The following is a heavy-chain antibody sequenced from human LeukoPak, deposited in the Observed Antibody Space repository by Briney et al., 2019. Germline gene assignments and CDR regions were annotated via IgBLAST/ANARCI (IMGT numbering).Heavy chain of an antibody. CDR1: GGSISSYY. Sequence: PSETLSLTCTVSGGSISSYYWSWIRQPPGKGLEWIGYIYYSGSTNYNPSLKSRVTISVDTSKNQFSLKLSSVTAADTAVYYCARHADDDSSAGYFDYWGQGTLVTVSS. CDR3: ARHADDDSSAGYFDY. D-gene: IGHD3-22*01. V-gene: IGHV4-59*08. J-gene: IGHJ4*02. CDR2: IYYSGST.